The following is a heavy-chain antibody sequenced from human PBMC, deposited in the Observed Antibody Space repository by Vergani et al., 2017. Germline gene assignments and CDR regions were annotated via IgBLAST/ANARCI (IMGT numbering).Heavy chain of an antibody. J-gene: IGHJ4*02. CDR2: IWYDGSNK. CDR1: GFTFSSYG. D-gene: IGHD3-3*01. Sequence: QVQLVESGGGVVQPGRSLRLSCAASGFTFSSYGMHWVRQAPGKGLEWVAVIWYDGSNKYYADSVKGRVTISRDNSKNTLYQQMNSLRAEDTAVYYCARGGGMTYYDFWSGYYRGHFDYWGQGTLVTASS. CDR3: ARGGGMTYYDFWSGYYRGHFDY. V-gene: IGHV3-33*01.